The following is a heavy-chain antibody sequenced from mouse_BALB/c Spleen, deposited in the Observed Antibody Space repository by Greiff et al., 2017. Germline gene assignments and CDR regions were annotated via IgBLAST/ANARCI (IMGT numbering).Heavy chain of an antibody. CDR2: ISSGGST. D-gene: IGHD1-2*01. J-gene: IGHJ2*01. V-gene: IGHV5-6-5*01. CDR3: ARVTTALDY. CDR1: GFTFSSYA. Sequence: EVQLKESGGGLVKPGGSLKLSCAASGFTFSSYAMSWVRQTPEKRLEWVASISSGGSTYYPDSVKGRFTISRDNARNILYLQMSSLRSEDTAMYYCARVTTALDYWGQGTTLTVSS.